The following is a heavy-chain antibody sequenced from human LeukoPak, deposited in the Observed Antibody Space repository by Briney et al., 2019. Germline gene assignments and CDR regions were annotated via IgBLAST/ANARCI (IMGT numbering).Heavy chain of an antibody. J-gene: IGHJ4*02. D-gene: IGHD6-19*01. CDR2: INSDGSST. Sequence: PGGSLRLSCIASGFTFSSYLMHWVRQAPGKGLVWVSRINSDGSSTTYADSVRGRFTISRDNAKSRLYLQMNSLRAEDTAVYYCTRGLGIAVADVFDYWGQGTLVTVSS. CDR3: TRGLGIAVADVFDY. V-gene: IGHV3-74*01. CDR1: GFTFSSYL.